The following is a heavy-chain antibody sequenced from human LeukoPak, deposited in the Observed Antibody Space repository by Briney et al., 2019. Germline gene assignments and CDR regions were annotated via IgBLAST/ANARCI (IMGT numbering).Heavy chain of an antibody. J-gene: IGHJ3*02. D-gene: IGHD3-22*01. V-gene: IGHV3-30-3*01. CDR3: ARDRDRTDYYYDSSGYLGPDAFDI. Sequence: GGSLRLPCAASGFTFSSYAMHWVRQAPGKGLEWVAVISYDGSNKYYADSVKGRFTISRDNSKNTLYLQMNSLRAEDTAVYYCARDRDRTDYYYDSSGYLGPDAFDIWGQGTMVTVSS. CDR1: GFTFSSYA. CDR2: ISYDGSNK.